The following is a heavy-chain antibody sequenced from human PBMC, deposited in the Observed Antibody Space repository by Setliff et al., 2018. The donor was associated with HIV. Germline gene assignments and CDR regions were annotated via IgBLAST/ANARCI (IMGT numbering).Heavy chain of an antibody. CDR3: ATEISGYYNN. J-gene: IGHJ4*02. D-gene: IGHD3-10*01. Sequence: SETLSLTCSVSGDSISSGTYYWGCIRQPPGKGLEWIGSVSYSGSAFYNPSLKSRVKMSVDTSKNQVSLSLGLVTAADTAVYYCATEISGYYNNWGQGTRVTVSS. V-gene: IGHV4-39*07. CDR1: GDSISSGTYY. CDR2: VSYSGSA.